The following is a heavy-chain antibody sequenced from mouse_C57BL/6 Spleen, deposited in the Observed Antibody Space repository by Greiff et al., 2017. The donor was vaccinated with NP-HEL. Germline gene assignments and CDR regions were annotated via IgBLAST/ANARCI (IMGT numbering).Heavy chain of an antibody. CDR3: AKMTDYYGSSYWFAY. CDR1: GFSLSTSNMG. V-gene: IGHV8-5*01. J-gene: IGHJ3*01. Sequence: QVQLKESGPGILQPSQTLSLTCSFSGFSLSTSNMGIGWIRQPSGKGLEWLAHIWWNDDKYYNPSLKSPPTISKDTSNNQVVLKITSVETADTATYYCAKMTDYYGSSYWFAYWGQVTLVTVSA. CDR2: IWWNDDK. D-gene: IGHD1-1*01.